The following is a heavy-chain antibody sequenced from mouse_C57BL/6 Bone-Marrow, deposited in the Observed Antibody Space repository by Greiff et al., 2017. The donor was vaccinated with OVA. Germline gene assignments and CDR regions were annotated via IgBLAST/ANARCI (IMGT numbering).Heavy chain of an antibody. Sequence: QVQLQQSGAELVRPGASVTLSCKASGYTFTDYDMHWVKQTPVHGLEWNGAIDPETGGTAYHQKFKGKAILTADKSSSTAYMELRSLTSEDSAVYYCTRGYSNYYAMDYWGQGTSVTVSS. CDR3: TRGYSNYYAMDY. D-gene: IGHD2-5*01. J-gene: IGHJ4*01. CDR1: GYTFTDYD. V-gene: IGHV1-15*01. CDR2: IDPETGGT.